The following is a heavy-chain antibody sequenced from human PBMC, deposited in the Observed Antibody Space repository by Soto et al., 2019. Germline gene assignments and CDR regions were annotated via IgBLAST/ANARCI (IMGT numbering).Heavy chain of an antibody. CDR1: GGSISSSSYY. CDR2: IYYSGST. J-gene: IGHJ4*02. CDR3: ARDKITGLFDY. V-gene: IGHV4-39*07. D-gene: IGHD2-8*02. Sequence: SETLSLTCTVSGGSISSSSYYWGWIRQPPGKGLEWIGTIYYSGSTYYNPSLKSRVTISVDTSRNQFSLKLTSVTAADTAVYYCARDKITGLFDYWGQGTLVTVSS.